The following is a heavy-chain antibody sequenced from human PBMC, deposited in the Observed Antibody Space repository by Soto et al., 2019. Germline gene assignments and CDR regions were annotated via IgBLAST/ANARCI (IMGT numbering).Heavy chain of an antibody. Sequence: PSETLSLTCTVSGGSISSGGYYWSWIRQHPGKGLEWIGYIYYSGSTYYNPSLKSRVTISVDTSKNQFSLKLSSVTAADTAVYYCARVSYYDILTGYYDWGQGTLVTVSS. CDR2: IYYSGST. CDR1: GGSISSGGYY. V-gene: IGHV4-31*03. CDR3: ARVSYYDILTGYYD. J-gene: IGHJ4*02. D-gene: IGHD3-9*01.